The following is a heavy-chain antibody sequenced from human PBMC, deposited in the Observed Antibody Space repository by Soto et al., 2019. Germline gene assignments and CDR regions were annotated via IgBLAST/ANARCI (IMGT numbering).Heavy chain of an antibody. V-gene: IGHV4-39*01. J-gene: IGHJ4*02. CDR3: ARHQERWLLPNFDY. CDR1: GGSISSTTYS. CDR2: MYYSGTT. D-gene: IGHD6-19*01. Sequence: SETLSLTCTVSGGSISSTTYSWGWIRQPPGKGLEWIGSMYYSGTTYSNPSLQSRVTISVDTSNNQFSLKLTSVTAADTSVYYCARHQERWLLPNFDYWGQGTLVTVSS.